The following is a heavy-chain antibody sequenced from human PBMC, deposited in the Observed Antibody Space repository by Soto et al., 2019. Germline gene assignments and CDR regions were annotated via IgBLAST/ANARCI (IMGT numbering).Heavy chain of an antibody. V-gene: IGHV3-48*01. CDR2: ISSNSGTM. Sequence: GGSLRLSCAASGFTFSSYSMNWVRQAPGKGLEWVSYISSNSGTMYYADSVKGRFTISRDNAKNSLYLQMNSLRAEDTAVYYCARETQWLNWFDPWGQGTLVTVSS. J-gene: IGHJ5*02. D-gene: IGHD6-19*01. CDR3: ARETQWLNWFDP. CDR1: GFTFSSYS.